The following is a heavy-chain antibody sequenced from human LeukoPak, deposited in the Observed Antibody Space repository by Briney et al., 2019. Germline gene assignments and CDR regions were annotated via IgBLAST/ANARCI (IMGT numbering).Heavy chain of an antibody. V-gene: IGHV3-74*01. CDR2: IDTDGSRT. J-gene: IGHJ5*02. D-gene: IGHD1-26*01. Sequence: GGSLRLSCAASGFTFSSYWMSWVRQAPGKGLVWVSRIDTDGSRTPYADSVKGRFTISRDNAKNRLYLQMNSLRGEDTAVYYCARMVGASTSWFDPWGQGALVTVPS. CDR3: ARMVGASTSWFDP. CDR1: GFTFSSYW.